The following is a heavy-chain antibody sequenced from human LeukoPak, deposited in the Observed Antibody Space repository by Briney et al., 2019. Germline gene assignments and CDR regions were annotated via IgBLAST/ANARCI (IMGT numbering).Heavy chain of an antibody. CDR1: GFTFDDYA. V-gene: IGHV3-9*01. CDR3: ARDPSSWYGYYYMDV. J-gene: IGHJ6*03. D-gene: IGHD6-13*01. Sequence: GRSLRLSCATYGFTFDDYAMHWVRQAPGKGLEWVSGISWNSGSIGYADSVKGRFTISRDNAKNSLYLQMNSLRAEDTAVYYCARDPSSWYGYYYMDVWGKGTTVTISS. CDR2: ISWNSGSI.